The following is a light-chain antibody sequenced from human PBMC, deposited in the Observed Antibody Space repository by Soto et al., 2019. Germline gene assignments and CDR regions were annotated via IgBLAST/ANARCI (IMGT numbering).Light chain of an antibody. J-gene: IGKJ2*01. V-gene: IGKV3-15*01. CDR2: GAS. CDR1: QSVSSN. CDR3: QQYNNWPHT. Sequence: EIVMTQSPATLSVSPGERATLSCRASQSVSSNLAWYQQKPGQAPRLLIYGASTRATVIPARFSGSGSGTEFTLTISSLQSEDVPVYYCQQYNNWPHTFGQGTKLEIK.